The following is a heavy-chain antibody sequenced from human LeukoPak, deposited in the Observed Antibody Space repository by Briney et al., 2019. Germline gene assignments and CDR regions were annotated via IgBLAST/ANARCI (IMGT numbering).Heavy chain of an antibody. CDR3: ANSVRIEQQLVQVGY. CDR2: ISGSGGST. V-gene: IGHV3-23*01. CDR1: GFTFSSYA. Sequence: GGSLRLSCAASGFTFSSYAMSWVRQAPGKGLEWVSAISGSGGSTYYADSVKGRFTISRDNSKNTLYLQMNSLRAEDTAVYYCANSVRIEQQLVQVGYWGQGTLVTVSS. D-gene: IGHD6-13*01. J-gene: IGHJ4*02.